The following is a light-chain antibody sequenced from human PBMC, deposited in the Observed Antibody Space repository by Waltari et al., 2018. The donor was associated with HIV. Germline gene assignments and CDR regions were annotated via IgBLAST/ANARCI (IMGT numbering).Light chain of an antibody. CDR3: LLSFNGVVV. V-gene: IGLV7-46*01. J-gene: IGLJ2*01. CDR2: DTR. CDR1: TGAVTSGNC. Sequence: QAVVTQEPSLTVSPGGTVTLTCASSTGAVTSGNCPYWFQRRPGQAPKTLLYDTRNRHSWPPARFSGSLLGGKAALTLSGAQFEDEADYFCLLSFNGVVVFGGGTSLTVL.